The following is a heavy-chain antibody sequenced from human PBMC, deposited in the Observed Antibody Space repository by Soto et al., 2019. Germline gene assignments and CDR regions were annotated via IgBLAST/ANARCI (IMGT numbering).Heavy chain of an antibody. Sequence: EVQLLESGGGLVQPGGSLRLSCVVSGFTFGSYAMSWVRQAPEKGPEWVAILGGNGFTTYYADSVKGRLTISGDKSKSTLFLQMNSMRADDTVVYYCAKALRPSLNFFYYMDVWGRGTSVTVSS. CDR1: GFTFGSYA. CDR2: LGGNGFTT. J-gene: IGHJ6*03. V-gene: IGHV3-23*01. D-gene: IGHD2-2*01. CDR3: AKALRPSLNFFYYMDV.